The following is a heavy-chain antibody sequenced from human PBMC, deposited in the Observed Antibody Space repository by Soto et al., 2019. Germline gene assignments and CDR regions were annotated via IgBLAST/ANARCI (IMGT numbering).Heavy chain of an antibody. D-gene: IGHD2-8*02. CDR3: ARYEGTGGRWSYNRFAP. V-gene: IGHV4-30-2*01. CDR1: GGSISSDDSS. CDR2: MSHSGTP. J-gene: IGHJ5*02. Sequence: QLQLQESGSGLVKPSQTLSLTCAVSGGSISSDDSSWSWIRQPPGKGLEWIGYMSHSGTPYYNPSRKRRSTISVHRSNNHFSLKLRSGTAADTAVYYCARYEGTGGRWSYNRFAPWGQGTLVTVSS.